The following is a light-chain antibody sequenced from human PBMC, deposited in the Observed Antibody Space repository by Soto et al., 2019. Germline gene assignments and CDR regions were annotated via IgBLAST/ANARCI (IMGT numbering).Light chain of an antibody. J-gene: IGKJ1*01. Sequence: EIVLTQSPDTLSLSPGERATLSCRASQSPSSSYLAWYQHKPGQAPRLLIYGVSTRATGIPDRFSGSGSGTDFTLSISRLEPEDFAVYYCQQYGDSSWTFGQGTKVEIK. V-gene: IGKV3-20*01. CDR3: QQYGDSSWT. CDR1: QSPSSSY. CDR2: GVS.